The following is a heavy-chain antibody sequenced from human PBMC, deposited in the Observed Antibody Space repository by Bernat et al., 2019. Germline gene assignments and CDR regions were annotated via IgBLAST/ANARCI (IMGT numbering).Heavy chain of an antibody. V-gene: IGHV3-30*18. D-gene: IGHD2-2*01. J-gene: IGHJ6*03. Sequence: QVQLVESGGGVVQPGRSLGLSCAASGFTFSSYGMHWVRQAPGKGLEWVAVISYDGSNKYYADSVKGRFTISRDNSKNTLYLQMNSLRAEDTAVYYCAKDLGYCSSTSCYFNYYMDVWGKGTTVTVSS. CDR2: ISYDGSNK. CDR3: AKDLGYCSSTSCYFNYYMDV. CDR1: GFTFSSYG.